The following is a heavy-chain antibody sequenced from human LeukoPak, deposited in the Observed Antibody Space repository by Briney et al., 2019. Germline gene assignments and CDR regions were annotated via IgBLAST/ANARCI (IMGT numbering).Heavy chain of an antibody. D-gene: IGHD2-2*01. CDR1: GYTFTGYY. CDR2: INPNSGGT. CDR3: ARRRPYCSSTSCSYYYMDV. V-gene: IGHV1-2*02. J-gene: IGHJ6*03. Sequence: ASVKVSCKASGYTFTGYYMHWVRQAPGQGLEWMGWINPNSGGTNYAQKFQGRVTMTRDTSISTAYMELSRLRSDDTAVYYCARRRPYCSSTSCSYYYMDVWGKGTTVTVSS.